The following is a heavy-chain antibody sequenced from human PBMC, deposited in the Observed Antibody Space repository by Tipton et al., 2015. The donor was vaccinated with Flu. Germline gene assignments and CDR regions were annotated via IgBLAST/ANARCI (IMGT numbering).Heavy chain of an antibody. J-gene: IGHJ4*02. CDR3: ARELFDFYGSSGYPDY. CDR2: ISYDGTTE. V-gene: IGHV3-30*04. Sequence: RSLRLSCAASDFTFSDYAMSWVRQAPGKGLEWMAVISYDGTTEKYADSVKGRFTISRDNAKNTVYLEMNSLRPEDTAVYYCARELFDFYGSSGYPDYRGQGTLVTVSS. D-gene: IGHD3-22*01. CDR1: DFTFSDYA.